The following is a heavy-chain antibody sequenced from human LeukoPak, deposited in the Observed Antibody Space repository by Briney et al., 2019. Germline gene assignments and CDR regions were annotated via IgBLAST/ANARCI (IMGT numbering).Heavy chain of an antibody. Sequence: GGSLRLSHASSGFTFSSYSMKWVRQAPGKGLEWVSCISSSSSYIYYAGSVKDRFTISRDNGMNTLYLQMNILRAEDMAVYYCARANYWGQGTLVTVSS. CDR1: GFTFSSYS. CDR2: ISSSSSYI. J-gene: IGHJ4*02. CDR3: ARANY. V-gene: IGHV3-21*01.